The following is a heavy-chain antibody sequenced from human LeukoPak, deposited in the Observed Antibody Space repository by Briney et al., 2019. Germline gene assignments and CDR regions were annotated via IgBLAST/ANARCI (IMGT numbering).Heavy chain of an antibody. D-gene: IGHD4-23*01. CDR1: GFTFSSSV. J-gene: IGHJ4*02. V-gene: IGHV1-58*01. Sequence: GASVKVSCKASGFTFSSSVVQWVRQARGQRLEWIGWIVVGSGNTNYAQKFQERVTITRDMSTSTAYMELSSLRSEDTAVYYCARDPGDYGGNRFDYWGQGTLVTISS. CDR2: IVVGSGNT. CDR3: ARDPGDYGGNRFDY.